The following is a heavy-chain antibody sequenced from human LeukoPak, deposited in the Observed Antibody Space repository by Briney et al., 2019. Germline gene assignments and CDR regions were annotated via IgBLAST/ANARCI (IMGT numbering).Heavy chain of an antibody. CDR3: ARVPDYSNKNWFDP. CDR2: IYHSGST. V-gene: IGHV4-30-2*01. CDR1: GGSISSGGYS. Sequence: SQTLSLTCAVSGGSISSGGYSWSWTRQPPGKGLEWIGYIYHSGSTYYNPSLKSRVTISVDTSKNQFSLKLSSVTAADTAVYYCARVPDYSNKNWFDPWGQGTLVTVSS. D-gene: IGHD4-11*01. J-gene: IGHJ5*02.